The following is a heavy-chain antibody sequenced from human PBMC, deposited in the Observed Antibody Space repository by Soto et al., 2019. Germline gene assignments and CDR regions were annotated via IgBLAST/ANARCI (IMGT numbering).Heavy chain of an antibody. CDR1: GFTFSSYA. J-gene: IGHJ3*02. V-gene: IGHV3-23*01. CDR3: AKDHIVVVAATFAFDI. D-gene: IGHD2-15*01. Sequence: SLILSCAASGFTFSSYAMSWVRQAPGKGLEWVSAISGSGGSTYYADSVKGRFTISRNNYKNTLYLQMNSLRAEDTAVYYCAKDHIVVVAATFAFDIWGQGTMVTVSS. CDR2: ISGSGGST.